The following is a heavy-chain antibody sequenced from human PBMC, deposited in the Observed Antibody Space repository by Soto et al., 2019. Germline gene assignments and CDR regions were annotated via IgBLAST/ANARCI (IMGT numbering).Heavy chain of an antibody. CDR1: GFTFSSSA. J-gene: IGHJ4*02. CDR3: AEASSRGYNAAAY. CDR2: IRVMGYTT. V-gene: IGHV3-23*01. Sequence: EVQLLESGGGLVQPGGSLRLSVAASGFTFSSSAMHWVRHAPGKGLEWVSGIRVMGYTTYYADSVKGRFTISRDNSKDALSVQVNSLRVDDTAVYYGAEASSRGYNAAAYWGQGTLVTASS. D-gene: IGHD3-10*01.